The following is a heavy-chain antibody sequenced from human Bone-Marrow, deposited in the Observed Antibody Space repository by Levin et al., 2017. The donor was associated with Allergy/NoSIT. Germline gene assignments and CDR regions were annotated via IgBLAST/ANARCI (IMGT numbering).Heavy chain of an antibody. D-gene: IGHD2-2*01. CDR2: IYPGDSDT. J-gene: IGHJ6*02. CDR1: GYTFINYW. CDR3: ARHDLHCISTNCYAAGIDV. V-gene: IGHV5-51*01. Sequence: KPGGSLRLSCKGSGYTFINYWIGWVRQMPGKGLEWMGIIYPGDSDTRYSPSFQGQVTISVDKSNGTAFLQWSSLKAPDTAMYYCARHDLHCISTNCYAAGIDVWGQGTTVTVSS.